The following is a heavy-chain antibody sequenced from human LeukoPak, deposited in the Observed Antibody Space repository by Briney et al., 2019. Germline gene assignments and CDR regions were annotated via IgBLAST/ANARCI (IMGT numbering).Heavy chain of an antibody. CDR3: ARGTAAATPYYFAF. D-gene: IGHD2-15*01. CDR1: GYTFTGYY. J-gene: IGHJ4*02. V-gene: IGHV1-2*02. Sequence: ASVKVSCKASGYTFTGYYMHWVRRAPGQGLEWLGWINPNSGGTNYAQKFQGRVTLTRDMSISTAYMELSGLTSDDTAISYCARGTAAATPYYFAFWGQGTQVTVSS. CDR2: INPNSGGT.